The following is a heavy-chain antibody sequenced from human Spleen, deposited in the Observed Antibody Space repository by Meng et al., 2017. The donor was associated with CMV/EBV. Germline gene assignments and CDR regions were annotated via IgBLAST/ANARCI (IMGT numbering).Heavy chain of an antibody. Sequence: SETLSLTCTVSGGSVSSGSYYWSWIRQPPGKGLEWIGYIYYSGSTNYNPPLKSRVTISVDTSKNQFSLKLSSVTAADTAVYYCARDRSSSWPNYYYGMDVWGQGTTVTVSS. CDR1: GGSVSSGSYY. V-gene: IGHV4-61*01. CDR2: IYYSGST. D-gene: IGHD6-13*01. J-gene: IGHJ6*02. CDR3: ARDRSSSWPNYYYGMDV.